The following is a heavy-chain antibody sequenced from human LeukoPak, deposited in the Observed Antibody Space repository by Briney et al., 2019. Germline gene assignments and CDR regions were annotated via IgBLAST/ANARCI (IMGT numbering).Heavy chain of an antibody. D-gene: IGHD2-2*01. V-gene: IGHV3-30-3*01. CDR2: ISYDGSNK. Sequence: PGRSLRLSCAASGFTFSSYAMHWVRQAPGKGLEWVAVISYDGSNKYDADSVKGRFTISRDNSKNTLYLQMNSLRAEDTAVYYCASALWEIVVVPAAMKVWGQGTLVTVSS. CDR3: ASALWEIVVVPAAMKV. CDR1: GFTFSSYA. J-gene: IGHJ4*02.